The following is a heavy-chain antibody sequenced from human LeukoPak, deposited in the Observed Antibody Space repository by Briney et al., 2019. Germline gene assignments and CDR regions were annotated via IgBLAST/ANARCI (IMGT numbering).Heavy chain of an antibody. CDR3: ATTYYDILTGESYWFDP. D-gene: IGHD3-9*01. J-gene: IGHJ5*02. CDR2: INHSGST. CDR1: GGSFSGYY. V-gene: IGHV4-34*01. Sequence: SETLSLTCAVYGGSFSGYYWSWIRQPPGKGLEWIGEINHSGSTNYNPSLKSRVTISVDTSKNQFSLKLSSVTAADTAVYYCATTYYDILTGESYWFDPWGQGTLVTVSS.